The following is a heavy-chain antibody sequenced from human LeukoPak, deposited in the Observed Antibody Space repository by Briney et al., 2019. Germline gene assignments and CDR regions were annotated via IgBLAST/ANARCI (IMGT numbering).Heavy chain of an antibody. CDR1: GGSFSGYY. D-gene: IGHD3-3*01. CDR3: ARVSDHYDFWSGYPKTPSSDY. CDR2: INHSGST. J-gene: IGHJ4*02. V-gene: IGHV4-34*01. Sequence: PSETLSLTCAVYGGSFSGYYWSWIRQPPGKGLEWIGEINHSGSTNYNPSLKSRVTISVDTSKNQFSLKLSSVTAADTAVYYCARVSDHYDFWSGYPKTPSSDYWGQGTLVTVSS.